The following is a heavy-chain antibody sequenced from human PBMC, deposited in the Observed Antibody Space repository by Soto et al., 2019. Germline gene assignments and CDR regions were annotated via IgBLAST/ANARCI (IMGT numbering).Heavy chain of an antibody. CDR2: ISYTVDA. D-gene: IGHD5-18*01. CDR1: AGSISRYY. J-gene: IGHJ4*02. CDR3: VGSLMSRAMESFDY. Sequence: HVQLQESGPGLVKPSEPLSLTCSVSAGSISRYYWGWVRQSPGEGLEWIAHISYTVDASSKPSLKGRVTMSLDTSKNQIALSLMSVTAADTAVYYCVGSLMSRAMESFDYWGQGTLVTVTS. V-gene: IGHV4-59*01.